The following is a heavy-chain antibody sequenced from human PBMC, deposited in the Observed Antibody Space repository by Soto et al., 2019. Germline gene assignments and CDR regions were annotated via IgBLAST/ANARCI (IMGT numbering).Heavy chain of an antibody. D-gene: IGHD3-22*01. CDR2: ISSSSSYI. CDR1: GFTFSSYS. Sequence: PGGSLRLSCAASGFTFSSYSMSWVRQAPGKGLEWVSSISSSSSYIYYADSVKGRFTISRDNAKNSLYLQMNSLRAEDTAVYYCARRRYYDSSGYGGAFDIWGQGTMVTVSS. V-gene: IGHV3-21*01. CDR3: ARRRYYDSSGYGGAFDI. J-gene: IGHJ3*02.